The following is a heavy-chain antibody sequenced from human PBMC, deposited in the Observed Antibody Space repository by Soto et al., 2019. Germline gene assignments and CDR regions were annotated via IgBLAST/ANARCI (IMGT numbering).Heavy chain of an antibody. J-gene: IGHJ6*02. CDR1: GDSVSSNSAT. Sequence: SQTLSLTCVISGDSVSSNSATWNWIRQCPSRGLEWLGRTYYRSKWYNDYAVSVKSRIALNPDTSKNKCSLQLSSVTPEETAVYYCSGMDVSGQGTSVTVSS. CDR2: TYYRSKWYN. CDR3: SGMDV. V-gene: IGHV6-1*01.